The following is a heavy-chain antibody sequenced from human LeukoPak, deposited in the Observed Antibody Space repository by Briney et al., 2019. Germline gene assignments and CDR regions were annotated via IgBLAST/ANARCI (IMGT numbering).Heavy chain of an antibody. J-gene: IGHJ4*02. CDR3: ARGDQITMVRGVTPFDY. D-gene: IGHD3-10*01. CDR1: GFTFSSYW. Sequence: GGSLRLSCAASGFTFSSYWMSWVRQAPGKGLEWVANIKQDGREKYYVDSVKGRFTISRDNAKNSLYLQMNRLRAEDTAVYYCARGDQITMVRGVTPFDYWGQGTLVTVSS. CDR2: IKQDGREK. V-gene: IGHV3-7*01.